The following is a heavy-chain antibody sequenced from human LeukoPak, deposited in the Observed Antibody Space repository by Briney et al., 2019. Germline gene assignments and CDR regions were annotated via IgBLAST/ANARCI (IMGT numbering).Heavy chain of an antibody. Sequence: GESLKISCKVSGYSFTNYWIAWVRQMPGKGLEWMGIIYPHDSDTRYSPSFQGQVTISADKSISTAYLQWSSLKASDTAMYYCARQVGNAYYAAYFDYWGQGTLVTVSS. CDR3: ARQVGNAYYAAYFDY. V-gene: IGHV5-51*01. D-gene: IGHD3-10*01. CDR2: IYPHDSDT. J-gene: IGHJ4*02. CDR1: GYSFTNYW.